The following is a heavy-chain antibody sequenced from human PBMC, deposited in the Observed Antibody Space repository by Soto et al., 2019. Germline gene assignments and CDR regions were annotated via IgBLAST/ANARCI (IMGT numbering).Heavy chain of an antibody. V-gene: IGHV1-69*06. CDR1: GDTFKKFA. J-gene: IGHJ6*02. Sequence: QVQLVQSGPEVKKPGSSVKVSCKTSGDTFKKFAISWVRQAPGQGPEWMGGIIPMFGTTKYTQKFQGRVTFAADKSTGAADMELTSLMSEDTATYFCAGGVVPAAAAAPHSFPYAVDVWGQGTTVTVSS. CDR3: AGGVVPAAAAAPHSFPYAVDV. D-gene: IGHD2-2*01. CDR2: IIPMFGTT.